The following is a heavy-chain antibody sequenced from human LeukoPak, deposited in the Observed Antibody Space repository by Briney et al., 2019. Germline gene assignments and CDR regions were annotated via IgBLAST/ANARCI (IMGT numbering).Heavy chain of an antibody. CDR3: ARGPYSYDSSGAFDI. J-gene: IGHJ3*02. D-gene: IGHD3-22*01. CDR2: ISSSGST. V-gene: IGHV4-4*07. Sequence: SSETLSLTCTVSGGSISSYYWSWIRQPAGKGLEWIGRISSSGSTNYNPSLKSRVTISVDTSKNQFSLKLSSVTAADTAVYFCARGPYSYDSSGAFDIWGQGTMVTVSS. CDR1: GGSISSYY.